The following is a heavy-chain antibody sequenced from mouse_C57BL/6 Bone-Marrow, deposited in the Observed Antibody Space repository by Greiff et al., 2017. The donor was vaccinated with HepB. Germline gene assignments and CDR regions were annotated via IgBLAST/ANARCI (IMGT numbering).Heavy chain of an antibody. J-gene: IGHJ1*03. CDR3: TRDYDYPWYFDV. Sequence: EVHLVESGGGLVQPGGSMKLSCAASGFTFSDAWMDWVRQSPEKGLEWVAEIRNKANNHATYYAESVKGRFTISRDDSKSSVYLQMNSLRAEDTGIYYCTRDYDYPWYFDVWGTGTTVTVSS. CDR2: IRNKANNHAT. CDR1: GFTFSDAW. D-gene: IGHD2-4*01. V-gene: IGHV6-6*01.